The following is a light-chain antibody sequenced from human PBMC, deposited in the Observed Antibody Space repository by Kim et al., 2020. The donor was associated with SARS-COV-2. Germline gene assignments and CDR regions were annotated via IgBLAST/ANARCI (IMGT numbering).Light chain of an antibody. CDR3: QQYGNSPST. V-gene: IGKV3-20*01. CDR2: VAS. Sequence: SPGERATLSCRASQSIAGSYLAWHQQRPGQPPKLLIYVASSRTTGIPDRFSGTGSETDFTLTISRLEPEDFAVYYCQQYGNSPSTFGQGTRLEIK. CDR1: QSIAGSY. J-gene: IGKJ5*01.